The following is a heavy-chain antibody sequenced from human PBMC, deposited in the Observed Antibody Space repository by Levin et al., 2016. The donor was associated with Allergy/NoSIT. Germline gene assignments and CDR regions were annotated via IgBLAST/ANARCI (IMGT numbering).Heavy chain of an antibody. Sequence: VRQAPGKGLEWVAVISHDGHKKVYADSVKGRFTISRENFKNTMYLEMNNLRVEDTADYYCAKDVTWDYFDSSGPQHWGQGTVVTVSS. D-gene: IGHD3-22*01. V-gene: IGHV3-30*18. J-gene: IGHJ1*01. CDR2: ISHDGHKK. CDR3: AKDVTWDYFDSSGPQH.